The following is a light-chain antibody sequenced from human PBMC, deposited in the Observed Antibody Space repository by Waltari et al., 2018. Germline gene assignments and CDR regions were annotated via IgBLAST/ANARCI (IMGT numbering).Light chain of an antibody. CDR3: CSYAGSYTWV. V-gene: IGLV2-11*01. J-gene: IGLJ3*02. CDR1: SSDVGGYTY. Sequence: QSALTQPRSVSGSPGQSVTISCTGTSSDVGGYTYVSWYQQHPGKAPKLMLYDVNKRLLGVPVRCSGSKSGNTASLTISGLQTEEEADYYCCSYAGSYTWVFGGGTKLTVL. CDR2: DVN.